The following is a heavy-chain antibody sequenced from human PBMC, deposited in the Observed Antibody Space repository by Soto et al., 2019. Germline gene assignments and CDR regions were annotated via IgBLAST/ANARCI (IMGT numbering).Heavy chain of an antibody. Sequence: QVQLVQSGAEVKKPGSSVKVSCKTSGNTFISSSITWVRQAPGQGLEWMGKIIPVLGTTQYTQKFQGRLTITADKSTSTAYMELSSLRSEDTAISFCARESGYDSPDDWGQGTLVTVSS. D-gene: IGHD5-12*01. CDR2: IIPVLGTT. V-gene: IGHV1-69*08. CDR3: ARESGYDSPDD. J-gene: IGHJ4*02. CDR1: GNTFISSS.